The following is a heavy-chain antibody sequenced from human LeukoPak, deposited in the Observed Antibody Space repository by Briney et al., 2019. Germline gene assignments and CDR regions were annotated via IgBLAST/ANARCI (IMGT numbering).Heavy chain of an antibody. V-gene: IGHV3-30-3*01. CDR3: AKDPNDFWSGYYVF. Sequence: GRSLRLSCAASGFTFSSYAMHWVRQAPGKGLEWVAVISYDGSNKYYADSVKGRFTISRDNSKNTLYLQMNSLRAEDTAVYYCAKDPNDFWSGYYVFWGQGTLVTVSS. D-gene: IGHD3-3*01. CDR1: GFTFSSYA. J-gene: IGHJ4*02. CDR2: ISYDGSNK.